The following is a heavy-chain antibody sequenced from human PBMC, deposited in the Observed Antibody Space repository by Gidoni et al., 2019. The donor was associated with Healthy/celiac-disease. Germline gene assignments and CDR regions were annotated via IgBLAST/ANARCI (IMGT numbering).Heavy chain of an antibody. D-gene: IGHD3-3*01. Sequence: QVQLQESGPGLVKPSGTLSLTCAVSGGSFSSSNWWSWVLQPPGKGLEWIGEIYHSGSTNYNPSLKRRVTISVDKSKNQFSLKLSSVTAADTAVYYCARGEMDFWFVGFGWGQGTLVTVSS. J-gene: IGHJ4*02. CDR2: IYHSGST. CDR3: ARGEMDFWFVGFG. CDR1: GGSFSSSNW. V-gene: IGHV4-4*02.